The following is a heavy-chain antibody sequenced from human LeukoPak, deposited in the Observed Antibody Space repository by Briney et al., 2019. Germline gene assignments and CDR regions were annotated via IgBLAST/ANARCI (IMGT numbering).Heavy chain of an antibody. CDR3: ATSHDSAGNT. V-gene: IGHV3-7*01. Sequence: GGSLRPSCAASGSTFSSYWMSWVRQAPGKGLEWVANIIGDGSAKYYVDSVKGRFTISRDNAKNSLYLQMSSLRVEDTAVYYCATSHDSAGNTWGQGTLVTVSS. D-gene: IGHD2-15*01. CDR2: IIGDGSAK. J-gene: IGHJ5*01. CDR1: GSTFSSYW.